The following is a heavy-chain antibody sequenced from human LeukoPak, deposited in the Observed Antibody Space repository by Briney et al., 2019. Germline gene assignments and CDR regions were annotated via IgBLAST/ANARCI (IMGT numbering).Heavy chain of an antibody. J-gene: IGHJ4*02. CDR3: TTYVGATAY. V-gene: IGHV3-15*01. D-gene: IGHD1-26*01. Sequence: WVRQAPGKGLEWVGRIKTKTEDGATDYSAPVKARFTISRDDSKTTLYLQMNGLKTEDTAIYYCTTYVGATAYWGQGTLVTVSS. CDR2: IKTKTEDGAT.